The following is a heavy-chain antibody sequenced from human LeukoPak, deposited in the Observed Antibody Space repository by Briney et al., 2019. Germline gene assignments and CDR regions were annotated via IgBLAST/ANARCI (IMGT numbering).Heavy chain of an antibody. Sequence: SETLSLICTVSGGSIGSYYWTWIRQPPGKGLEWIGFSHYSGSTNYNPSLKSRVTMSVDTSKNQFSLKLSSVTAADTAVYYCARAIVVVAATGFWYFDLWGRGTLVTVSS. CDR1: GGSIGSYY. V-gene: IGHV4-59*12. CDR3: ARAIVVVAATGFWYFDL. D-gene: IGHD2-15*01. J-gene: IGHJ2*01. CDR2: SHYSGST.